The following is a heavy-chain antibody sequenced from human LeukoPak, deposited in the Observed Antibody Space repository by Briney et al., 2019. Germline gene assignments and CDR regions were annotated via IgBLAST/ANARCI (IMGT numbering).Heavy chain of an antibody. Sequence: PGGSLRLSCAASGFXFSDYYISWIRQAPGKGLEWVSALYSGGSIYYADSVKGRFTISRDNSKNTLYLQMNSLRAEDTAVYYCARDPSRGLYYFDHWGQGTLVTVSS. J-gene: IGHJ4*02. CDR1: GFXFSDYY. V-gene: IGHV3-53*01. CDR3: ARDPSRGLYYFDH. CDR2: LYSGGSI. D-gene: IGHD3-10*01.